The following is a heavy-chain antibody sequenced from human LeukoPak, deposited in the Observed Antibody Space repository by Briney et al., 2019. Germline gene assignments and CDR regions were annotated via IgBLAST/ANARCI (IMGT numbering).Heavy chain of an antibody. CDR3: ARLYVDTAMGFDY. D-gene: IGHD5-18*01. V-gene: IGHV4-34*01. CDR2: INHSGST. J-gene: IGHJ4*02. CDR1: GGSFSGYY. Sequence: SETLSLTCAVYGGSFSGYYWSWIRQPPGKGLEWIGEINHSGSTNYNPSLKSRVTISVDTSKNQFSLKLSSVTAADTAVYYCARLYVDTAMGFDYWGQGTLVTVSS.